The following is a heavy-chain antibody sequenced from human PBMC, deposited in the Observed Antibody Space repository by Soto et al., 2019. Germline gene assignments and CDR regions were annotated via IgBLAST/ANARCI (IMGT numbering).Heavy chain of an antibody. J-gene: IGHJ4*02. CDR3: ASNEGRGYNYGYSDY. V-gene: IGHV5-10-1*01. CDR2: IDPSDSYT. Sequence: GESLKISCKGSGYSFTSYWITWVRQMPGKGLEWMGRIDPSDSYTNYSPSFQGHVTISADKSISTAYLQWSSLKASDTAMYYCASNEGRGYNYGYSDYWGQGTLVTVSS. CDR1: GYSFTSYW. D-gene: IGHD5-18*01.